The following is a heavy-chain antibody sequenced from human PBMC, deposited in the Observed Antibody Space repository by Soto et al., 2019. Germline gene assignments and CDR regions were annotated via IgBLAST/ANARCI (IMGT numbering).Heavy chain of an antibody. J-gene: IGHJ5*02. CDR1: GGTFSSYA. CDR3: AKLRDYYDSSGYENWFDP. V-gene: IGHV1-69*13. D-gene: IGHD3-22*01. Sequence: AAAVKVSCKASGGTFSSYAISWVLQAPGRGLEWMGGIIPIFGTANYAQKFQGRVTITADESTSTAYMELSSLRSEDTAVYYCAKLRDYYDSSGYENWFDPWGQGTLVTVS. CDR2: IIPIFGTA.